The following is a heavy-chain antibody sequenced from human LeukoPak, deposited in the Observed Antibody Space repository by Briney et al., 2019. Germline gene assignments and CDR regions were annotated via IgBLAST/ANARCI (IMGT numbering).Heavy chain of an antibody. V-gene: IGHV3-23*01. CDR2: ISGSGGST. D-gene: IGHD3-22*01. CDR3: AKDSNYYDSSNFDY. J-gene: IGHJ4*02. CDR1: GFTFSSYA. Sequence: GGSLRLSCAASGFTFSSYAMSWVRQAPGKGLEWVSAISGSGGSTYYADSVKGRFTISRDSSKNTLYLQMNSLRAEDTAVYYCAKDSNYYDSSNFDYWGQGTLVTVSS.